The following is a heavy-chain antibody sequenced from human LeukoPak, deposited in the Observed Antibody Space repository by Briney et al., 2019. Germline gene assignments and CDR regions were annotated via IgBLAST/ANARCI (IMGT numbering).Heavy chain of an antibody. Sequence: GRSLRLSCVASGFAFSPYTMHWVHQAPGKGLEWVAVMSSDGSKRYSADSVKGRFSISRDNSKNTLYLQMSSLRDEDTAVYYCARNGRPSVSGWFRYWGRGTLVTVSS. D-gene: IGHD6-19*01. J-gene: IGHJ4*02. CDR3: ARNGRPSVSGWFRY. CDR2: MSSDGSKR. V-gene: IGHV3-30*15. CDR1: GFAFSPYT.